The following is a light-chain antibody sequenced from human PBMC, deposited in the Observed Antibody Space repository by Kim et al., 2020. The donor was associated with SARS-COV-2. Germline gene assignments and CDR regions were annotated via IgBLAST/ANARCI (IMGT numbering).Light chain of an antibody. V-gene: IGLV4-69*01. Sequence: ASVKLTCTLSSGHSSSAIAWQQQQPEKGPRYLMKLNSDGSHSKGDGIPDRFSGSSSGAERYLTISSLQSEDEADYYCQTWGTGIWVFGGGTQLTVL. J-gene: IGLJ3*02. CDR1: SGHSSSA. CDR2: LNSDGSH. CDR3: QTWGTGIWV.